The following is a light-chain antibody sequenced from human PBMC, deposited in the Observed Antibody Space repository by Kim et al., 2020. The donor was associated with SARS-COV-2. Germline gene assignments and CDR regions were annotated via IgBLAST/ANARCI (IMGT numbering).Light chain of an antibody. CDR2: STT. CDR3: LLHCGGTQFWV. CDR1: TGAGTSGYY. J-gene: IGLJ3*02. Sequence: GTVTLTCASSTGAGTSGYYPNWIQQKPGQAPRALISSTTNKHSWTPARFSVSLLGGKAALTLSGVQPEDEADYYCLLHCGGTQFWVFGGGTQLTVL. V-gene: IGLV7-43*01.